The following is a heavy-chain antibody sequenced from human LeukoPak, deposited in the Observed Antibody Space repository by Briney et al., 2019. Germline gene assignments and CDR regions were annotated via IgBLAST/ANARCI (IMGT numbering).Heavy chain of an antibody. Sequence: ASVKVSCKASGGTFSSYAISWVRQAPGQGLEWMGGIIPIFGTANYAQKFQGRVTITADESTSTAYMELSSLRAEDTAVYYCASPLIVVVPAAKAPVDYWGQGTLVTVSS. CDR1: GGTFSSYA. CDR2: IIPIFGTA. CDR3: ASPLIVVVPAAKAPVDY. V-gene: IGHV1-69*13. J-gene: IGHJ4*02. D-gene: IGHD2-2*01.